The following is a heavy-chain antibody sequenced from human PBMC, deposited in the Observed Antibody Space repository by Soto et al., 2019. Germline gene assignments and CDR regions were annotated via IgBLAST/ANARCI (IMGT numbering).Heavy chain of an antibody. J-gene: IGHJ2*01. Sequence: QVQLVQSGAEVKEPGASVKVSCRASGYTFTNYAIHWVRQAPGQRLDWMGWLNPGNGNTKYPQKFQGRVTITRDTSASTAYMFLSSLRSEDTAVYYCARDQGIPYCGGDCYSDWYFDLWGRGTLVTVSS. CDR2: LNPGNGNT. V-gene: IGHV1-3*01. CDR3: ARDQGIPYCGGDCYSDWYFDL. D-gene: IGHD2-21*01. CDR1: GYTFTNYA.